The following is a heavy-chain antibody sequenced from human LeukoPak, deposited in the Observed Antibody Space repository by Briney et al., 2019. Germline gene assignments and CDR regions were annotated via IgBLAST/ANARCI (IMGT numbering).Heavy chain of an antibody. D-gene: IGHD3-9*01. CDR3: ARYYDILTGYHDSIDY. J-gene: IGHJ4*02. CDR1: GYTFTGYH. V-gene: IGHV1-2*02. Sequence: ASVKVSCKASGYTFTGYHMHWVRQAPGQGLEWMGWINPNSGGTNYAQKFQGRVTTTRDTSISTAYMELSRLRSDDTAVYYCARYYDILTGYHDSIDYWGQGTLVTVSS. CDR2: INPNSGGT.